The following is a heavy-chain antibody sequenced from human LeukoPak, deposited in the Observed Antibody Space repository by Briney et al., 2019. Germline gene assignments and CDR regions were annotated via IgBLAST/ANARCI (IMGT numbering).Heavy chain of an antibody. J-gene: IGHJ4*02. Sequence: SETLSLTCTVSDGSISSSSYYWGWIRQPPGKGLEWIGSIYYSGSTYYNPSLKSRVTIPVDTSKNQFSLKLSSVTAADTAVYYCARHETVTMVRGVSYFDYWGQGTLVTVSS. CDR1: DGSISSSSYY. V-gene: IGHV4-39*01. D-gene: IGHD3-10*01. CDR3: ARHETVTMVRGVSYFDY. CDR2: IYYSGST.